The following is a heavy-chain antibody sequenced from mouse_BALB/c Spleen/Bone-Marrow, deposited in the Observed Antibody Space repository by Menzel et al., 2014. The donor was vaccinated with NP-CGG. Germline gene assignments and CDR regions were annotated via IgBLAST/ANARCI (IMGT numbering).Heavy chain of an antibody. V-gene: IGHV5-12-2*01. CDR3: ARGGYYFDY. CDR1: RFTFSSYT. Sequence: DVMLVESGGGLVQPGGSLKLSCAASRFTFSSYTMSWVRQTPEKRLEWVAYISNGGGSTYYPDTVKGRFTISRDNAKNSLYLQMSSLKSEDTAMYYCARGGYYFDYWGQGTTLTVSS. CDR2: ISNGGGST. J-gene: IGHJ2*01.